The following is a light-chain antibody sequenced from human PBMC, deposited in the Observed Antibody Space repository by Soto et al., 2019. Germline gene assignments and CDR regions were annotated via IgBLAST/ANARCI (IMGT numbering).Light chain of an antibody. CDR2: AAS. Sequence: DLQMTQSPSSLSASVGDRVTITCRASQTITRYLNWYQQKPGKAPKLLIYAASTLQSGVPSMFSGSGSETDFSLTITSLQPDEFATYYCQQGYSTRAFDQGTKVDIK. CDR3: QQGYSTRA. J-gene: IGKJ1*01. V-gene: IGKV1-39*01. CDR1: QTITRY.